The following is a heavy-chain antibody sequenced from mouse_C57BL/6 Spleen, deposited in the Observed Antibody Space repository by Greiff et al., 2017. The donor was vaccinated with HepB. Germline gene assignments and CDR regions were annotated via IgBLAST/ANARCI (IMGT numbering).Heavy chain of an antibody. CDR3: ARILITTVVAENYAMDY. V-gene: IGHV14-3*01. Sequence: DVKLQESVAELVRPGASVKLSCTASGFNIKNTYMHWVKQRPEQGLEWIGRIDPANGNTKYAPKFQGKATITADTSSNTAYLQLSSLTSEDTAIYYCARILITTVVAENYAMDYWGQGTSVTVSS. CDR2: IDPANGNT. J-gene: IGHJ4*01. CDR1: GFNIKNTY. D-gene: IGHD1-1*01.